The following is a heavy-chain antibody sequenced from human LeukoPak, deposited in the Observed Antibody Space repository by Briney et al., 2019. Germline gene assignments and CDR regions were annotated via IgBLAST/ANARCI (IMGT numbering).Heavy chain of an antibody. CDR1: GGSISSGGYS. V-gene: IGHV4-30-2*03. CDR2: IYYSGST. D-gene: IGHD3-22*01. CDR3: ARRGYYDSSGYYYYYYYMDV. J-gene: IGHJ6*03. Sequence: PSETLSLTCAVSGGSISSGGYSWSWIRQPPGKGLEWIGYIYYSGSTYYNPSLKSRVTISVDTSKNQFSLKLSSVTAADTAVYYCARRGYYDSSGYYYYYYYMDVWGKGTTVTISS.